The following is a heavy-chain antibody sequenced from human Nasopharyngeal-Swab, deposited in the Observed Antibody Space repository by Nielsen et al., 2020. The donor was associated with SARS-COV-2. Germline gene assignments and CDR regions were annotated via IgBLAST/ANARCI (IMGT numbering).Heavy chain of an antibody. CDR2: IHYSGST. CDR3: ARAEVLNGLDY. Sequence: SETLSLTCTVSGDSISSSSYHWGWIRQPPGKGLEWIGSIHYSGSTYYNPSLKSRVTISVDTSKNQFSLKLSSVTAADTAVYYCARAEVLNGLDYWGQGTLVTVSS. CDR1: GDSISSSSYH. D-gene: IGHD3-9*01. V-gene: IGHV4-39*07. J-gene: IGHJ4*02.